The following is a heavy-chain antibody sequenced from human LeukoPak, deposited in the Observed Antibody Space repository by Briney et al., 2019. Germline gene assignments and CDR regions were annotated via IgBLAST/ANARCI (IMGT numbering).Heavy chain of an antibody. CDR2: IYYSGST. Sequence: PSETLSLTCTVSGGPMSSYYWSWIRQPPGKGLEWIAYIYYSGSTNYNPSLKSRLTISVDTSKNQFSLKLSSVTAADTAVYYCARAAVAGIWFDSWGQGTLVTVSS. V-gene: IGHV4-59*01. CDR1: GGPMSSYY. D-gene: IGHD6-19*01. CDR3: ARAAVAGIWFDS. J-gene: IGHJ5*01.